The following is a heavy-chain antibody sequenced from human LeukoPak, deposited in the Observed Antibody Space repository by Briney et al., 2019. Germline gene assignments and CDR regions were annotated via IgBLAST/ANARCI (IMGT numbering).Heavy chain of an antibody. CDR2: IYYSGST. D-gene: IGHD2-21*01. J-gene: IGHJ4*02. V-gene: IGHV4-59*08. Sequence: SSETLSLTCAVYGGSFSGYYWSWIRQPPGKGLEWIGYIYYSGSTNYNPSLKSRVTISVDTSKNQFSLKLSSLTAADTAVYYCARHSRVLSRYSPPVHYWGQGPLVPVPS. CDR3: ARHSRVLSRYSPPVHY. CDR1: GGSFSGYY.